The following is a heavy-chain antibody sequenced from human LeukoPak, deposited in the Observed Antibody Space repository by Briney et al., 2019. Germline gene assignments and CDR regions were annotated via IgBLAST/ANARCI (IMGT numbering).Heavy chain of an antibody. CDR2: IYHSGST. J-gene: IGHJ4*02. V-gene: IGHV4-38-2*02. Sequence: SETLSLTCTVSGYSISSGYYWGWIRQPPGKGLEWIGSIYHSGSTYYNPSLKSRVTISVDTSKNQFSLKLSSVTAADTAVYYCARAGLLTTGTFDYWGQGTLVTVSS. CDR3: ARAGLLTTGTFDY. D-gene: IGHD4-17*01. CDR1: GYSISSGYY.